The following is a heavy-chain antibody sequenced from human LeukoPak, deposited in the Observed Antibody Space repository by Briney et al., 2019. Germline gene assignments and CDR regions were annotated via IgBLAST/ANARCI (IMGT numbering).Heavy chain of an antibody. J-gene: IGHJ6*03. CDR3: ARGQIVAHYYYYMDV. Sequence: EASVKVSCKASGGTFSSYAISWVRQAPGQGLEWMGGIIPIFGTANYTQKFQGRVTITTDESTSTAYMELSSLRSEDTAVYYCARGQIVAHYYYYMDVWGKGTTVTVSS. V-gene: IGHV1-69*05. CDR2: IIPIFGTA. D-gene: IGHD2-15*01. CDR1: GGTFSSYA.